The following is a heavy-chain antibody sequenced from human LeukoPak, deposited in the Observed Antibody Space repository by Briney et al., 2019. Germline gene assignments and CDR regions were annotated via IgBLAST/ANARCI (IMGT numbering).Heavy chain of an antibody. CDR1: GGSISSYY. CDR3: ARLLGYDILTGYLYYFDY. J-gene: IGHJ4*02. CDR2: IYYSGST. Sequence: PSETLSLTCTVSGGSISSYYWSWIRQPPGKGLEWIGYIYYSGSTNYNPSLKSRVTISVDTSKNQFSLKLSSVTAADTAVYYCARLLGYDILTGYLYYFDYWGQGTLVTVSS. V-gene: IGHV4-59*08. D-gene: IGHD3-9*01.